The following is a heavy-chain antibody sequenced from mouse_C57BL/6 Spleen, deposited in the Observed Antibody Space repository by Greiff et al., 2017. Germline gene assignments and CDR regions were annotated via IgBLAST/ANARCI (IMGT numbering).Heavy chain of an antibody. CDR2: INPSNGGT. CDR3: ARNYYGLLYWYFDV. Sequence: QVQLQQPGTELVKPGASVKLSCKASGYTFTSYWMHWVKPRPGPGLAWIGNINPSNGGTNYNERFKSKATMTVDQSSSPAYMQLNSLTSEDSAVYYCARNYYGLLYWYFDVWGTGTTVTVSS. V-gene: IGHV1-53*01. CDR1: GYTFTSYW. D-gene: IGHD1-1*01. J-gene: IGHJ1*03.